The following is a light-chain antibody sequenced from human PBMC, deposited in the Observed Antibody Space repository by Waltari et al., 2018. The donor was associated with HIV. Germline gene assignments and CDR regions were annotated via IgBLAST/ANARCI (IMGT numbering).Light chain of an antibody. Sequence: QSELTQPPSVSGTPGQRVTISCSGSSSNIGSNSVYWYQQLPGTAPKLLISRNNPRPSGVPARFSGSKSGTSASLAISGRRAEDEADYFCAASDDSLSGWLFGGGTKLTVL. J-gene: IGLJ3*02. CDR2: RNN. V-gene: IGLV1-47*01. CDR1: SSNIGSNS. CDR3: AASDDSLSGWL.